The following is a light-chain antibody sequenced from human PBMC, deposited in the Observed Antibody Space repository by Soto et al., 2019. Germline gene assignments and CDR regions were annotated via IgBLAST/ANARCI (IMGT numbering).Light chain of an antibody. CDR1: TGAVTSNHH. V-gene: IGLV7-46*01. CDR2: DTS. Sequence: QAVVTQEPSLTVSPGGTVTLTCGSSTGAVTSNHHPYWFQQKAGQAPRALIYDTSNKRSWTPARFSRSLLEDKAALTLSGAQREDAAQYYCLLSYNAARVFGGGTKLTVL. CDR3: LLSYNAARV. J-gene: IGLJ2*01.